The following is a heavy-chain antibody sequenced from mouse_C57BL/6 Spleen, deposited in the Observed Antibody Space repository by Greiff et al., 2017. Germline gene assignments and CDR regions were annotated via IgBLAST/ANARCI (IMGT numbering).Heavy chain of an antibody. Sequence: QVQLKESGAELVKPGASVKISCKASGYAFSSYWMNWVKQRPGKGLEWIGQIYPGDGDTNYNGKFKGKATLTADKSSSTAYMQLSSLTSEDSAVYFCARPLQDYGAMDYWGQGTSVTVSS. CDR1: GYAFSSYW. D-gene: IGHD2-4*01. J-gene: IGHJ4*01. CDR3: ARPLQDYGAMDY. CDR2: IYPGDGDT. V-gene: IGHV1-80*01.